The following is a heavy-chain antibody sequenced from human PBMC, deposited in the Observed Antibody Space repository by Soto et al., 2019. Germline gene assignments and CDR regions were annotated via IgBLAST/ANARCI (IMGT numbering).Heavy chain of an antibody. CDR2: ISGSGGST. CDR3: AKDRKHLWSWYFDP. V-gene: IGHV3-23*01. D-gene: IGHD5-18*01. CDR1: GFTFSSYA. Sequence: PGGSLRLSCAASGFTFSSYAMSWVRQAPGKGLGWVSAISGSGGSTYYADSVKGRFTISRDNSKNTLYLQMNSPRAEDTAVYYCAKDRKHLWSWYFDPWGRGTLVTVSS. J-gene: IGHJ2*01.